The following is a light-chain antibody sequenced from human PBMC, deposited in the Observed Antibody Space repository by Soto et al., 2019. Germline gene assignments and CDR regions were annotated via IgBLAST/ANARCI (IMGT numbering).Light chain of an antibody. V-gene: IGKV3-11*01. CDR2: DAS. CDR3: QQRSSWPLT. CDR1: QSVSSS. J-gene: IGKJ4*01. Sequence: EIVLTQSPATLSLSPGERATLSCGASQSVSSSLAWYQQKPGQAPRLLIYDASNRATGIPARFSGSGSGTDFTLTISSLEPEDFAVYYCQQRSSWPLTFGGGTKVDIK.